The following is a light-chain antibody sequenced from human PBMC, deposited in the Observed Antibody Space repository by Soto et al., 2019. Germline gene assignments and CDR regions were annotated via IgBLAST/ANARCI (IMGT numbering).Light chain of an antibody. CDR1: SSNIGAGYD. CDR2: ETD. Sequence: QSVLTQPPSVSGAPGQRVTISCTGSSSNIGAGYDVNWYQHQAGEVPKLIIYETDARPSGVSHRFSGSKSGNTASLTISGLQAEDEATYYCSAYRRGIIVFGGGTKVTVL. V-gene: IGLV1-40*01. CDR3: SAYRRGIIV. J-gene: IGLJ2*01.